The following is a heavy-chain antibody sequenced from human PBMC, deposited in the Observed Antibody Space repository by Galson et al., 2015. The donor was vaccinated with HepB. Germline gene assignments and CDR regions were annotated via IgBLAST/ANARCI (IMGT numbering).Heavy chain of an antibody. CDR2: ISSSGSTI. Sequence: SLRLSCAASGFTFSSYEMNWVRQAPGKGLEWVSYISSSGSTIYYADSVKGRFTISRDNAKNSLYLQMNSLRAEDAAVYYCAREREQLDYWGQGTLVTVSS. V-gene: IGHV3-48*03. J-gene: IGHJ4*02. CDR3: AREREQLDY. CDR1: GFTFSSYE. D-gene: IGHD6-6*01.